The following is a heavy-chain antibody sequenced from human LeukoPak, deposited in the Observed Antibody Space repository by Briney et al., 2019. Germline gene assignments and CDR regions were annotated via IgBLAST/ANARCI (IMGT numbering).Heavy chain of an antibody. CDR1: GGSFSGYY. J-gene: IGHJ5*02. CDR2: INHSGST. CDR3: ARGVTYYYGSGSYYKLDP. Sequence: SETLSLTCAVYGGSFSGYYWSWIRQPPGKGLEWIGEINHSGSTNYNPSLKSRVTISVDTSKNQFSLKLSSVTAADTAVYYCARGVTYYYGSGSYYKLDPWGQGTLVTVSS. V-gene: IGHV4-34*01. D-gene: IGHD3-10*01.